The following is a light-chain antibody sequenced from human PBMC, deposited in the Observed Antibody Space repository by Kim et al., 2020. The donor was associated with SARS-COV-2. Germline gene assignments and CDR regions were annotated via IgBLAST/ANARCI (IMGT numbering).Light chain of an antibody. CDR2: DAS. CDR3: QHYNTYSST. J-gene: IGKJ2*01. V-gene: IGKV1-5*01. CDR1: QSISSW. Sequence: SASVGDRVTITCRASQSISSWLAWYQQKPGKAPRLLIYDASSLESGVPSRFSGSGSGTEFTLTISSLQPDDFATYYCQHYNTYSSTFGQGTKLEI.